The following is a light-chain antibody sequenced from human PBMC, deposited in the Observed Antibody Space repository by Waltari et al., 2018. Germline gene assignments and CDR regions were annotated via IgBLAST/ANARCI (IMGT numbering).Light chain of an antibody. Sequence: QSALTQPPSASGSPGQSVTISCTGTSSDVGAYDYVSWYQHHPDKAPKLIIFEVNNWPSGVPDRFSGSKSGNTASLTVPGLHAEDEADYYCSSYAGTDNFVVFGGGTKPTVL. J-gene: IGLJ2*01. CDR2: EVN. CDR3: SSYAGTDNFVV. CDR1: SSDVGAYDY. V-gene: IGLV2-8*01.